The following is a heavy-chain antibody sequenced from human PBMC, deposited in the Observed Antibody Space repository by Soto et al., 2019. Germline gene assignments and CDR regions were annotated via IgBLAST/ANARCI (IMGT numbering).Heavy chain of an antibody. V-gene: IGHV6-1*01. J-gene: IGHJ5*02. CDR2: TYYRSKWYK. D-gene: IGHD6-19*01. Sequence: PSQTLSLTCAISGDSVSRSSAVWNWIRQSPSRGLEWLGGTYYRSKWYKGYAASVENRITINGDTSKNHFTLQLSSVTPEDTAVYYCAREASGWHGFDPWGQGIQVTVSS. CDR3: AREASGWHGFDP. CDR1: GDSVSRSSAV.